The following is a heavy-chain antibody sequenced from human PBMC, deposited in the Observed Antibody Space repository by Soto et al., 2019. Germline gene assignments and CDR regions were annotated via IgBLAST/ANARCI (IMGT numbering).Heavy chain of an antibody. J-gene: IGHJ4*02. CDR3: ARERGGYSYGDS. CDR2: VNIYRGTT. V-gene: IGHV1-18*01. CDR1: GYTFTDYG. Sequence: QVQLVQSGAEVRKPGASVKVSCKASGYTFTDYGISWVRQTPGQGLQWMGWVNIYRGTTNYAQKFQDRVTMTTDTSTRTAYLELRSLRSDDTAVYYCARERGGYSYGDSWGKGTLVTVSS. D-gene: IGHD5-18*01.